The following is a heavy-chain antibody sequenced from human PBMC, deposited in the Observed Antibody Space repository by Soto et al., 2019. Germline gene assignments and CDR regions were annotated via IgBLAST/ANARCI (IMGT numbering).Heavy chain of an antibody. CDR2: IYHSGST. J-gene: IGHJ5*02. V-gene: IGHV4-30-2*01. D-gene: IGHD3-10*01. Sequence: PSETLSLTCAVSGGSISSGGYSWSWIRQPPGKGLEWIGYIYHSGSTYYNPSLKSRVTISVDTSKNQFSLKLYSVTAADTAVFYCARQYGSGSYNHFFDPWGQGTLVTVSS. CDR3: ARQYGSGSYNHFFDP. CDR1: GGSISSGGYS.